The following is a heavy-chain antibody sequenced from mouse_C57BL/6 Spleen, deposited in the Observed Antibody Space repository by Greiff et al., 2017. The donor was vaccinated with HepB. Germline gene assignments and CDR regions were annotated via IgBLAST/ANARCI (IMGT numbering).Heavy chain of an antibody. CDR1: GFTFSDYG. V-gene: IGHV5-17*01. J-gene: IGHJ2*01. CDR3: ARPYGSSLCCCDY. CDR2: ISSGSSSI. D-gene: IGHD1-1*01. Sequence: DVKLVESGGGLVKPGGSLKLSCAASGFTFSDYGMHWVRQAPEKGLEWVAYISSGSSSIYYADTVKGRFTISRDNAKNTLFLQMTSLRSEDTAMYDCARPYGSSLCCCDYWGQGTTLTVSS.